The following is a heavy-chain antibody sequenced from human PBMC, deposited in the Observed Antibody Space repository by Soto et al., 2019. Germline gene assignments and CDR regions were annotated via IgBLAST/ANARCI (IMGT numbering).Heavy chain of an antibody. CDR1: GYTLTELS. Sequence: ASVKVSCKVSGYTLTELSMHWGRQAPGKGLEWMGGFDPEDGETIYAQKFQGRVTMTEDTSTDTAYMELSSLRSEDTAVYYCATSIAAAGTGHYYYYGMDVWGQGTTVTVSS. J-gene: IGHJ6*02. CDR3: ATSIAAAGTGHYYYYGMDV. CDR2: FDPEDGET. D-gene: IGHD6-13*01. V-gene: IGHV1-24*01.